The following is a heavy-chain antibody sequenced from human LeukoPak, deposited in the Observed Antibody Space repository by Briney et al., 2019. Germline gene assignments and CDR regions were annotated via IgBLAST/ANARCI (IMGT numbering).Heavy chain of an antibody. CDR1: GFTFSSYA. D-gene: IGHD3-22*01. J-gene: IGHJ1*01. V-gene: IGHV3-23*01. CDR2: ISGSGGST. Sequence: GGSLRLSCAASGFTFSSYAMSWVRQAPGKGLEWVSAISGSGGSTYYADSVKGRFTISRDNSKNTLYLQMNSLRAEDTAVYYCAKDVLNYYDSSGYGYFQHWGQGTLVTVSS. CDR3: AKDVLNYYDSSGYGYFQH.